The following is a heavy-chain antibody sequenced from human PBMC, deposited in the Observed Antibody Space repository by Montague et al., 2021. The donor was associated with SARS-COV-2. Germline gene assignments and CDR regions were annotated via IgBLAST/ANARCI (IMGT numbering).Heavy chain of an antibody. J-gene: IGHJ4*02. CDR3: ARSGDPGTTVTYLY. CDR1: GGSISTIVNF. Sequence: SETLSLTCIFSGGSISTIVNFWGWIRQPPGKGLEWIGSISYTGSTYHNPSLKSRVTMSVDTSKNQFSLKLNSVTAADTAVYYCARSGDPGTTVTYLYWGQGTLVTVSS. D-gene: IGHD4-11*01. V-gene: IGHV4-39*07. CDR2: ISYTGST.